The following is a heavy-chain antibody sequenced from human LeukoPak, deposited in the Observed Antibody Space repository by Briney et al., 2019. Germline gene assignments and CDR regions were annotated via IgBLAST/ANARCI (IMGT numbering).Heavy chain of an antibody. D-gene: IGHD6-19*01. CDR1: GFTFSNYR. Sequence: GGSLRLSCAAAGFTFSNYRMDWVRQTPGKGLEWLSHISTSSDTIYYADSVKGRFTTSRDNAKDSLYLQMNSLRDEDTAVYYCARGWLSNTFDCWGQGTLVTVSS. CDR3: ARGWLSNTFDC. CDR2: ISTSSDTI. V-gene: IGHV3-48*02. J-gene: IGHJ4*02.